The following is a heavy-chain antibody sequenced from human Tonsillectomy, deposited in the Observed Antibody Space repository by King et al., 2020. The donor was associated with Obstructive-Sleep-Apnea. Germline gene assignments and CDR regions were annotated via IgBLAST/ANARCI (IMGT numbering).Heavy chain of an antibody. D-gene: IGHD5-12*01. CDR2: IYYNGST. CDR1: GGSISSYY. CDR3: ARADVDIVATMIAVTGTRFDY. J-gene: IGHJ4*02. V-gene: IGHV4-59*01. Sequence: QLQESGPGLVKPSETLSLTCTVSGGSISSYYWSWIRQPPGKGLEWIGYIYYNGSTNYNPSLKSRVTISVDTSKNQFSLKLSSVTAADTAVYYCARADVDIVATMIAVTGTRFDYWGQGTLVTVS.